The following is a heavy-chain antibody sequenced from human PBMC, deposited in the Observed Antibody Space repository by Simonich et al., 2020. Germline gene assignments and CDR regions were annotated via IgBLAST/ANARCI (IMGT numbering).Heavy chain of an antibody. Sequence: QLQLQESGPGLVKPSETLSLTCTVSGGSISSSSYYWGWIRQPPGKGLEWIGSIYYSRSTYYTPSLTSRVTISVDTSKNQFSLKLSSVTAADTAVYYCARHAGFAFDIWGQGTMVTVSS. CDR3: ARHAGFAFDI. J-gene: IGHJ3*02. V-gene: IGHV4-39*01. CDR1: GGSISSSSYY. D-gene: IGHD6-13*01. CDR2: IYYSRST.